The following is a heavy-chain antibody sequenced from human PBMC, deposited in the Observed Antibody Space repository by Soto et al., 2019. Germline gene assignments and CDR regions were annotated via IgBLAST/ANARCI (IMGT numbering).Heavy chain of an antibody. V-gene: IGHV3-48*03. D-gene: IGHD4-4*01. CDR2: ISSSGSTI. J-gene: IGHJ4*02. Sequence: GGSLRLSCAASGFTFSSYEMNWVRQAPGKGLEWVSYISSSGSTIYYADSVKGRFTISRDNAKNSLYLQMNSLRAEDTAVYHCARSLLTIAYWGQGTLVTVS. CDR1: GFTFSSYE. CDR3: ARSLLTIAY.